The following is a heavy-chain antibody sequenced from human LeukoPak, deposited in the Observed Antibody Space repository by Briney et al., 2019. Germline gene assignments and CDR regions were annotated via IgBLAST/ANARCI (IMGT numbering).Heavy chain of an antibody. CDR2: ISGSGGST. D-gene: IGHD6-13*01. CDR3: ANGVVSTAGDY. V-gene: IGHV3-23*01. Sequence: GGSPRLSCAASGFTFSGYAMSWVRQAPGKGLEWVSAISGSGGSTYYADSVKGRFTISRDNSKNTLYLQMNSLRAEDTAVYYCANGVVSTAGDYWGQGTLVTVSS. J-gene: IGHJ4*02. CDR1: GFTFSGYA.